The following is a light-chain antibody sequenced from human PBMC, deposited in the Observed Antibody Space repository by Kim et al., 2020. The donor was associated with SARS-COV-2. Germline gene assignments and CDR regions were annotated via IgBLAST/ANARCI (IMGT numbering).Light chain of an antibody. CDR1: PSRVYSDGNTF. V-gene: IGKV2-30*01. J-gene: IGKJ1*01. CDR3: MQGTHWPPT. Sequence: PAPISCRSSPSRVYSDGNTFLTWFHQRPGQSPRRLVYKVSSRDSGVPDRFSGSGSGTDFTLKISRVEAEDVGIYYCMQGTHWPPTFGQGTKVDIK. CDR2: KVS.